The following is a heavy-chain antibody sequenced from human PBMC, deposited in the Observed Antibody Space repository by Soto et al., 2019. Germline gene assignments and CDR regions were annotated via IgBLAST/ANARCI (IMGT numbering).Heavy chain of an antibody. J-gene: IGHJ6*02. D-gene: IGHD3-16*01. V-gene: IGHV5-10-1*01. CDR2: IDPTDSYT. Sequence: PGESLKISCKGSGYNFITDWISWVRQMPGKGLEWMGRIDPTDSYTKYSASFEGHVTISADKSISTSYLQWSSLKASDSAVYYCERLSRASFALDVLGQGTTVTVSS. CDR3: ERLSRASFALDV. CDR1: GYNFITDW.